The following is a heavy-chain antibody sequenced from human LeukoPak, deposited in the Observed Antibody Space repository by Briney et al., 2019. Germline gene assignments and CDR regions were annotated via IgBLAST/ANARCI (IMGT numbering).Heavy chain of an antibody. V-gene: IGHV4-34*01. J-gene: IGHJ6*03. Sequence: SETLSLTCAVYGGSFSGYYWSWIRQPPGKGLEWIGEINNSGSTNYNPSLKSRVTISVDTSKNQFSLKLSSVTAADTAVYYCARKVATIRRYYYYYYMDVWGKGTTVTVSS. CDR3: ARKVATIRRYYYYYYMDV. CDR2: INNSGST. D-gene: IGHD5-12*01. CDR1: GGSFSGYY.